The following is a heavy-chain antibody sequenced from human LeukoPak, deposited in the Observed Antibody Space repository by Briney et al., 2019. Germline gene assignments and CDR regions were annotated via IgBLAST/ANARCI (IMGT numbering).Heavy chain of an antibody. CDR2: IDIDGNT. CDR1: GFTFSHSY. D-gene: IGHD1-7*01. Sequence: PGGSLKLSCAASGFTFSHSYIHWVRQAPGKGLVWVSRIDIDGNTVYADPVKGRFTISGDNAKSTLYLEMNSLRAEDTAVYYCARDMNYNLDYWGPGTLVTVSP. J-gene: IGHJ4*02. V-gene: IGHV3-74*01. CDR3: ARDMNYNLDY.